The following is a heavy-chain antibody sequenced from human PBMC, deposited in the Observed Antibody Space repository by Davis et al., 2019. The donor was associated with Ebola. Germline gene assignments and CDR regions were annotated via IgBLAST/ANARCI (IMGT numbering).Heavy chain of an antibody. V-gene: IGHV1-8*01. J-gene: IGHJ4*02. CDR3: ARDSYLLWGIQY. Sequence: SVPVSRMASLYTFHTYFITWLRQALARGLEWVGWMYPNSGNTGYPQKFQGRVTMTSDTSRSTANMELRSLASEATAVYYCARDSYLLWGIQYWGEGTLVTISS. CDR2: MYPNSGNT. CDR1: LYTFHTYF. D-gene: IGHD5-18*01.